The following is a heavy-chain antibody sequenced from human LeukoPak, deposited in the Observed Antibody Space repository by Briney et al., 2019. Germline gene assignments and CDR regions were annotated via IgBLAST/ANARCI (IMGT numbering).Heavy chain of an antibody. D-gene: IGHD3-22*01. Sequence: SVKVSCKASGGTFSSYAISWVRQAPGQGLEWMGRIIPIFGIANYAQKFQGRVTITADKSTSTAYMELSSLRSEDTAVYYCARVKTGNYYDSSGCYYWGQGTLVTVSS. CDR1: GGTFSSYA. CDR2: IIPIFGIA. V-gene: IGHV1-69*04. J-gene: IGHJ4*02. CDR3: ARVKTGNYYDSSGCYY.